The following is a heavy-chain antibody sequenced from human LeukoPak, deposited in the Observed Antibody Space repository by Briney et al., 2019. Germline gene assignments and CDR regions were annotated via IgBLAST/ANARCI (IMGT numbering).Heavy chain of an antibody. CDR3: ADGSRYCSGGSCPDAFDI. V-gene: IGHV1-69*13. J-gene: IGHJ3*02. CDR1: GGTFSSYA. Sequence: SVKVSCKASGGTFSSYAISWVRQAPGQGLEWMGGIIPIFGTANYAQKFQGRVTITADESTSTAYMELSSLRSEDTAVYYCADGSRYCSGGSCPDAFDIWAKGQWSPSLQ. D-gene: IGHD2-15*01. CDR2: IIPIFGTA.